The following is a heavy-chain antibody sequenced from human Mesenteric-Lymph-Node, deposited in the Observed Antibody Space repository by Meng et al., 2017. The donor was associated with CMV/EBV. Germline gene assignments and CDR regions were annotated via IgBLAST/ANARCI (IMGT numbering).Heavy chain of an antibody. J-gene: IGHJ4*02. D-gene: IGHD3-9*01. CDR1: CVTFSGYY. V-gene: IGHV4-34*01. CDR3: ARGSSYDILTGYFDY. Sequence: HVHVRAGGPGLLMRSEDLSVTCAVYCVTFSGYYWNWIRPSPEKGLEWIGEINHSGSTTYNPSFTSRIIISVDTSTNQISLNMSSVTAADTAVYYCARGSSYDILTGYFDYWGQGALVTVSS. CDR2: INHSGST.